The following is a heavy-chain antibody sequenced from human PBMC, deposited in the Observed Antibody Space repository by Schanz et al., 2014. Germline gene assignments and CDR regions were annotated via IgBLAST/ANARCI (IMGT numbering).Heavy chain of an antibody. CDR2: ISPLLGVA. J-gene: IGHJ5*02. V-gene: IGHV1-69*09. CDR1: GGTFVTFF. Sequence: QVQLVQSGAEVKKPGASVKVSCKPSGGTFVTFFFTWVRQAPGQGPQWMGRISPLLGVANYAQEFQGRLTITADTSTSTAYMELRNLRSADTAVYYCARDGNQPLDAWGQGTLVTVSS. CDR3: ARDGNQPLDA. D-gene: IGHD2-2*01.